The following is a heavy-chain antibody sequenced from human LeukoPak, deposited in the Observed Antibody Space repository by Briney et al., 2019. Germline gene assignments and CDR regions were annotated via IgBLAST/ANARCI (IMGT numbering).Heavy chain of an antibody. CDR3: ARQSRITGTTHWFDP. V-gene: IGHV4-34*01. Sequence: SETLSLTCAVSAGSFSGYSWTWIRQPPGKGLEWIGEIHQSGSTNYNPSLKSRVAISIDTSKIQFSLKLSSVTAADTAVYYCARQSRITGTTHWFDPWGQGTLVTVSS. CDR2: IHQSGST. D-gene: IGHD1-7*01. CDR1: AGSFSGYS. J-gene: IGHJ5*02.